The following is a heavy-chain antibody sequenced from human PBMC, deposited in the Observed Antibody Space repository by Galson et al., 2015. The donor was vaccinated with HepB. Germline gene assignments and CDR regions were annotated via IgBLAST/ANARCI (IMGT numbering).Heavy chain of an antibody. Sequence: SLRLSCAASGFTFSSYSMNWVRQAPGKGLEWVSSISSSSSYIYYADSVKGRFTISRDNAKNSLYLQMNSLRAEDTAVYYCARDKGEYSGYDYDYWGQGTLVTVSS. CDR3: ARDKGEYSGYDYDY. V-gene: IGHV3-21*01. D-gene: IGHD5-12*01. J-gene: IGHJ4*02. CDR1: GFTFSSYS. CDR2: ISSSSSYI.